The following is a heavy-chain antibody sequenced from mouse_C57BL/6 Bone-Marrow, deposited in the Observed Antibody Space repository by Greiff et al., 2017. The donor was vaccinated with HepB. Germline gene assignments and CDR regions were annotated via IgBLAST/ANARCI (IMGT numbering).Heavy chain of an antibody. V-gene: IGHV1-81*01. CDR3: AREYYYGSSYVWFAY. Sequence: QVQLKQSGAELARPGASVKLSCKASGYTFTSYGISWVKQRTGQGLEWIGEIYPRSGNTYYNEKFKGKATRTADQSSSTAYMELRSLTSEDSAVYFCAREYYYGSSYVWFAYWGQGTLVTVSA. J-gene: IGHJ3*01. CDR1: GYTFTSYG. CDR2: IYPRSGNT. D-gene: IGHD1-1*01.